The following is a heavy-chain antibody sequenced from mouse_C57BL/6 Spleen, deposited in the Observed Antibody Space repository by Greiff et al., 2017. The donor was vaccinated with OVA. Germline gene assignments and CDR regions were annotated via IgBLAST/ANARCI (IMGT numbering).Heavy chain of an antibody. V-gene: IGHV1-26*01. J-gene: IGHJ2*01. CDR1: GYTFTDYY. CDR2: INPNNGGT. Sequence: VQLQQSGPELVKPGASVKISCKASGYTFTDYYMNWVKQSHGKSLEWIGDINPNNGGTSYNQKFKGKATLTVDKSSSTAYMELRSLTSEDSAVYYCARSLGYYGSREGYYFDYWGQGTTLTVSS. CDR3: ARSLGYYGSREGYYFDY. D-gene: IGHD1-1*01.